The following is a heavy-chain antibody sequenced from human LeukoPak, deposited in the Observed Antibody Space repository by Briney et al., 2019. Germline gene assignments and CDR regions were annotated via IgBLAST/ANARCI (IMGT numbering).Heavy chain of an antibody. V-gene: IGHV1-69*05. Sequence: SVKVSCKASGGTFSSYAISWVRQAPGQGLEWMGGIIPIFGTANYAQKFQGRVTITTDESTSTAYMELSSLRSEDTAVYYCASRSSSWYPFDYWGQGTLVTASS. D-gene: IGHD6-13*01. CDR3: ASRSSSWYPFDY. CDR2: IIPIFGTA. CDR1: GGTFSSYA. J-gene: IGHJ4*02.